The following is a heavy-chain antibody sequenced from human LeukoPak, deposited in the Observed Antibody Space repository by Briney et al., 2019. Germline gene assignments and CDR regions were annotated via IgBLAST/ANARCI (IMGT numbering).Heavy chain of an antibody. CDR2: ISGSGGST. CDR3: ATLYSSSWFPLGVYYYYGMDV. J-gene: IGHJ6*02. V-gene: IGHV3-23*01. Sequence: GSLRLSCAASGFTFSSYAMSWVRQAPGKGLEWVSAISGSGGSTYYADSVKGRFTISRDNSKNTLYLQMNSLRAEDTAVYYCATLYSSSWFPLGVYYYYGMDVWGQGTTVTVSS. D-gene: IGHD6-13*01. CDR1: GFTFSSYA.